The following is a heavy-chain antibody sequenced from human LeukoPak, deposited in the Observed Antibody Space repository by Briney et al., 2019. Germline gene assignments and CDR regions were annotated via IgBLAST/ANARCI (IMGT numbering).Heavy chain of an antibody. CDR1: GGSISSSSYY. Sequence: SETLSLTCTVSGGSISSSSYYWGWIRQPPGKGLEWIGSIYYSGSTYYNQSLKSRVTISVDTSKNQFSLKLSSVTAADTAVYYCARRRYSYGSHYYFDYWGQGTLVTVSS. CDR2: IYYSGST. J-gene: IGHJ4*02. V-gene: IGHV4-39*01. D-gene: IGHD5-18*01. CDR3: ARRRYSYGSHYYFDY.